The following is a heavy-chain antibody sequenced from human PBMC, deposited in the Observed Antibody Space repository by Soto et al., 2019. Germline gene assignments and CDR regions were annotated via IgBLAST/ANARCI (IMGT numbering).Heavy chain of an antibody. CDR1: GFTFSSYA. J-gene: IGHJ4*02. Sequence: EVQLLESGGGLVQPGGSLRLSCAASGFTFSSYAMSWVRQAPGKGLEWVSAISGSGGSTYYADSVKGRFTISRDNSKNTLYLQMNSLRAEDTAVYYCAKWSLGYCSGGSCYRWYYFDYWGQGTLVTVSS. CDR3: AKWSLGYCSGGSCYRWYYFDY. CDR2: ISGSGGST. V-gene: IGHV3-23*01. D-gene: IGHD2-15*01.